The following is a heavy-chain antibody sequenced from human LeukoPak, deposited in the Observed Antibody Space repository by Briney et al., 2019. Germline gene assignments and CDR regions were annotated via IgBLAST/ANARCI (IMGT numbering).Heavy chain of an antibody. CDR1: GGSISSSSYY. V-gene: IGHV4-39*07. Sequence: PSETLSLTCTVSGGSISSSSYYWGWIRQPPGKGLEWIGSIYYSGSTYYNPSLKSRVTISVDTSKNQFSLKLSSVTAADTAVYYCATMVRGVISYWGQGTLVTVSS. D-gene: IGHD3-10*01. J-gene: IGHJ4*02. CDR3: ATMVRGVISY. CDR2: IYYSGST.